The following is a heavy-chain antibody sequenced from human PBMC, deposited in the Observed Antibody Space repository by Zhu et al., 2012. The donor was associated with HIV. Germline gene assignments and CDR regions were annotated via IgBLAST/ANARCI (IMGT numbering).Heavy chain of an antibody. V-gene: IGHV4-4*02. Sequence: QVQLQESGPGLVKPSGTLSLTCAVSGGSISSSNWWSWVRQPPGKGLEWIGEIYHSGSTNYNPSLKSRVTISVDKSKNQFSLKLSSVTAADTAVYYCATRYNWNDGGLYFDYWGQGTLVTVSS. J-gene: IGHJ4*02. CDR2: IYHSGST. D-gene: IGHD1-1*01. CDR1: GGSISSSNW. CDR3: ATRYNWNDGGLYFDY.